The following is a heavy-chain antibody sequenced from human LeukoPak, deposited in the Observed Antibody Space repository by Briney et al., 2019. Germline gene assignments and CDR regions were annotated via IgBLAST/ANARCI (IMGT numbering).Heavy chain of an antibody. V-gene: IGHV4-34*01. D-gene: IGHD3-22*01. CDR2: INHSGST. Sequence: SETLSLTCAVYGGSFSGYYWSWIRQPPGKGLEWIGEINHSGSTNHNPSLKSRVTISVDTSKNQFSLKLSSVTAADTAVYYCARHVVYRYSSGYYAPHYFDYWGQGTLVTVSS. CDR1: GGSFSGYY. CDR3: ARHVVYRYSSGYYAPHYFDY. J-gene: IGHJ4*02.